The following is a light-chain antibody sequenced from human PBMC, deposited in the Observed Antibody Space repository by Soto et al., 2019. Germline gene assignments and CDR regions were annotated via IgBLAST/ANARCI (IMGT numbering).Light chain of an antibody. J-gene: IGLJ1*01. CDR2: EVS. V-gene: IGLV2-23*02. CDR3: CSYAGSRTPLI. CDR1: SSDVGSYNL. Sequence: QSALTQAASVSGSPGQSITISCTGTSSDVGSYNLVSWYQQHPGKAPNLMIYEVSKRPSGLSNRFSGSKSGNTASLTISGLQAEDEADYYCCSYAGSRTPLIFGTGTKVTVL.